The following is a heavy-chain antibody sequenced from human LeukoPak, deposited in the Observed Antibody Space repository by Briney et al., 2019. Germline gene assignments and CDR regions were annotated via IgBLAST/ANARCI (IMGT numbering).Heavy chain of an antibody. CDR3: ARSYDILTPGRFDY. CDR2: ISYDGSNK. J-gene: IGHJ4*02. CDR1: GFTFSSYA. D-gene: IGHD3-9*01. Sequence: PGGSLRLSCAASGFTFSSYAMHWVRQAPGKGLEWVAVISYDGSNKYYADSAKGRFTISRDNSKNTLYLQMNSLRAEDTAVYYCARSYDILTPGRFDYWGQGTLVTVSS. V-gene: IGHV3-30*04.